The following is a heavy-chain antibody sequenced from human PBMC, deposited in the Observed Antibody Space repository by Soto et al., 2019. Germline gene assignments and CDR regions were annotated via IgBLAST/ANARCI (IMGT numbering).Heavy chain of an antibody. D-gene: IGHD5-12*01. Sequence: PXVSLRLSFSACGFTFSSYAMHWVGQAPGKGLEYVSAISSNGGSTYYADSVKGRFTISRDNSKNTLYLQMSSLRAEDTAVYYCVKEVRGYSGYNWFDPWGQGTLVTVSS. CDR2: ISSNGGST. CDR1: GFTFSSYA. V-gene: IGHV3-64D*06. CDR3: VKEVRGYSGYNWFDP. J-gene: IGHJ5*02.